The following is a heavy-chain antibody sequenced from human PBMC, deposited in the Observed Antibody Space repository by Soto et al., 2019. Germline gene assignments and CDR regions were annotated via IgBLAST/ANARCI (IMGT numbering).Heavy chain of an antibody. V-gene: IGHV4-34*01. D-gene: IGHD3-3*01. CDR2: INHSGST. J-gene: IGHJ4*02. CDR3: ARGQLHYDFWSGYYTPFDY. CDR1: GGSFSGYY. Sequence: PSETLCLTCAVDGGSFSGYYWSWIRQPPGKGLEWIGEINHSGSTNYNPSLKSRVTISVDTSKNQFSLKLSSVTAADTAVYYCARGQLHYDFWSGYYTPFDYWGQGTLVTVSS.